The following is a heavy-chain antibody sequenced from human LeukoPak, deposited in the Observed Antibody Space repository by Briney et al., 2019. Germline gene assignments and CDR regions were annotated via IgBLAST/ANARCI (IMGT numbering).Heavy chain of an antibody. CDR2: INHSGST. CDR1: GGSFSGYY. D-gene: IGHD5-24*01. CDR3: ARGGSGWLQFYPMYYFGY. Sequence: SETLSLTCAVYGGSFSGYYWSWIRQPPGKGLEWIGEINHSGSTNYNPSLKSRVTISVDTSKNQFSLKLSSVTAADTAVYYCARGGSGWLQFYPMYYFGYWGQGTLVTVSS. V-gene: IGHV4-34*01. J-gene: IGHJ4*02.